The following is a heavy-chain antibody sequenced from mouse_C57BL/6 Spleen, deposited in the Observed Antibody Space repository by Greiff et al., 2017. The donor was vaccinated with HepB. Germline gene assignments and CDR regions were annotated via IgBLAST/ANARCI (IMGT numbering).Heavy chain of an antibody. Sequence: VQGVESGPELVKPGASVKISCKASGYSFTSYYIHWVKQRPGQGLEWIGWIYPGSGNTKYNEKFKGKATLTADTSSSTAYMQLSSLTSEDSAVYYCATSDYDGDYYAMDYWGQGTSVTVSS. CDR3: ATSDYDGDYYAMDY. CDR1: GYSFTSYY. D-gene: IGHD2-3*01. V-gene: IGHV1-66*01. J-gene: IGHJ4*01. CDR2: IYPGSGNT.